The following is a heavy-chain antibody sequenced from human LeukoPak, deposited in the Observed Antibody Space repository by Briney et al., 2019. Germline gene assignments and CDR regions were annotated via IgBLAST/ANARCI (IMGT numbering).Heavy chain of an antibody. CDR3: ARRIVLLWFGELLS. D-gene: IGHD3-10*01. Sequence: SETLSLTCTVSGGSISSSSYYWGWIRQPPGKGLEWIGSIYYSGSTYYNPSLKSRVTISVDTSKNQFTLKLSSVTAADTAVYYCARRIVLLWFGELLSWGQGTLVTVS. CDR2: IYYSGST. CDR1: GGSISSSSYY. J-gene: IGHJ4*02. V-gene: IGHV4-39*01.